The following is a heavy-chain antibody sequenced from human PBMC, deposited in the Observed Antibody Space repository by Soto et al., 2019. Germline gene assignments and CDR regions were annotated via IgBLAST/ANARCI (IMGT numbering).Heavy chain of an antibody. CDR3: ARRYSSTFFDY. CDR1: GGSISSSSYY. J-gene: IGHJ4*02. D-gene: IGHD6-13*01. V-gene: IGHV4-39*01. CDR2: IYYSGST. Sequence: QLQLQESGPGLVKPSETLSLTCTVSGGSISSSSYYWGWIRQPPGKGLEWIGNIYYSGSTYYNPSLKSRVTISVDTSKNQFSLKLSSVTATDTAVYYCARRYSSTFFDYWGQGTLVTVSS.